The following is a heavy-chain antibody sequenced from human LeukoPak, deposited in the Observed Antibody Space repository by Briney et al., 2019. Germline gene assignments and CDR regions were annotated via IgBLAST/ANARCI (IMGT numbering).Heavy chain of an antibody. Sequence: GGSLRLSCAASGFTFSSYSMNWVRQAPGKGLEWVSSISSSSSYIYYADSVKGRFTISRDNAKNSLYLQMNSLRAEDTAVYYCARDLGYCSGGSCSGWFDPRGQGTLVTVSS. CDR3: ARDLGYCSGGSCSGWFDP. CDR2: ISSSSSYI. D-gene: IGHD2-15*01. V-gene: IGHV3-21*01. CDR1: GFTFSSYS. J-gene: IGHJ5*02.